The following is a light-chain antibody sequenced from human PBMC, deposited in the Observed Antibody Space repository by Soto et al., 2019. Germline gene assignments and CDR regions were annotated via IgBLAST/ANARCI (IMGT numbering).Light chain of an antibody. V-gene: IGKV4-1*01. CDR3: HQYYSTPRT. Sequence: EIVMTQSPDSLAVSLGGRATIKCKSSRSVLYSANNKKCLAWYQQKPGQPPKLLIYWASTRESGVPDRFSGSGSGTDFTLTISNLQAEDVAVYYCHQYYSTPRTFGQGTKVEIK. CDR1: RSVLYSANNKKC. J-gene: IGKJ1*01. CDR2: WAS.